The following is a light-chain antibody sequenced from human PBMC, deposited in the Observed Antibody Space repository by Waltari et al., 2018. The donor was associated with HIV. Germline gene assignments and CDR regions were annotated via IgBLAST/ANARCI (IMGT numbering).Light chain of an antibody. CDR2: WAS. CDR3: QQYYHVPVT. V-gene: IGKV4-1*01. J-gene: IGKJ5*01. Sequence: DIVMTHSPDPLAVCLGERATIYCTSSLRMFYSTNNNHYLAWYQHKPGQPPKLLIYWASTRESGIPDRFSGSGSGTEFTLTISSLQPEDVTVYYCQQYYHVPVTFGQGTRLEIK. CDR1: LRMFYSTNNNHY.